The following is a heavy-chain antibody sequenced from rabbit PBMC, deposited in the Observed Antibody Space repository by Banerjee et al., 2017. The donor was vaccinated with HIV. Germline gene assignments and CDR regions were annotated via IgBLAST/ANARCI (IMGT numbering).Heavy chain of an antibody. Sequence: QEQLVESGGGLVQPEGSLTLTCKASGVDFSTNAMCWVRQAPGKGLEWIAYINTGNGYTSYASWVNGRLSISRSTNLNTVTLQLNSLTAADTATYFCARAGGFENYFNLWGPGTLVTVS. CDR3: ARAGGFENYFNL. V-gene: IGHV1S47*01. J-gene: IGHJ4*01. D-gene: IGHD1-1*01. CDR1: GVDFSTNA. CDR2: INTGNGYT.